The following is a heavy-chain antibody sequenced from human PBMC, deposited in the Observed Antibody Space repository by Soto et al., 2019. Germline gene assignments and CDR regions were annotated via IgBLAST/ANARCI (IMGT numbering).Heavy chain of an antibody. V-gene: IGHV3-23*01. J-gene: IGHJ6*03. CDR2: ISGSGGST. CDR1: GFTFSSYA. D-gene: IGHD6-25*01. Sequence: GGSLRLSCAASGFTFSSYAMSWVRQAPGKGLEWVSAISGSGGSTYYADSVKGRFTISRDNSKNTLYLQMNSLRAEDTAVYYCASSRPNDNDYYMDVWGKGTTVTVSS. CDR3: ASSRPNDNDYYMDV.